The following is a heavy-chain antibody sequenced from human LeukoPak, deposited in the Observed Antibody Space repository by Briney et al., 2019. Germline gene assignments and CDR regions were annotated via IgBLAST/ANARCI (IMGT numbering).Heavy chain of an antibody. J-gene: IGHJ4*02. CDR2: IYYSEST. CDR1: GGSVSSGGYY. CDR3: ARGYGGKRGNLDS. Sequence: SETLSLTCTVSGGSVSSGGYYWSWIRQHPGKGMGWIGYIYYSESTYYNPPLKSRVTISVDTSKNQFSLKLSSVTAADTAVYYCARGYGGKRGNLDSWGQGTLVTVSS. V-gene: IGHV4-31*03. D-gene: IGHD4-23*01.